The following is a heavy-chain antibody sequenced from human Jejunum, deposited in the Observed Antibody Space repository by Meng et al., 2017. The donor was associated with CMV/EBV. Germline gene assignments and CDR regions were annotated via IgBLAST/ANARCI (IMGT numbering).Heavy chain of an antibody. CDR3: ARRVGSGKYYFDS. CDR2: INESESR. V-gene: IGHV4-34*01. CDR1: GGSLTGYY. J-gene: IGHJ4*02. D-gene: IGHD3-10*01. Sequence: CAVYGGSLTGYYCSWIRQTPDRGLEWIGEINESESRNYNPSLRSRVTVSADTSRNQFFLRLNSVTAADSGLYYCARRVGSGKYYFDSWSQGSLVTVSS.